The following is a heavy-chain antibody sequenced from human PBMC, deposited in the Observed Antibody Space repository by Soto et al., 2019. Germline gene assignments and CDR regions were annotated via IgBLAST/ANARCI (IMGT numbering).Heavy chain of an antibody. CDR1: GFTFSSYD. D-gene: IGHD3-10*01. V-gene: IGHV3-30*18. Sequence: QVQLVESGGGVVQPGRSLRLSCAASGFTFSSYDIHWVRQAPGNGLEWVALISYDGNNKYYADSVKGRFTISRDNSKNTLYLQMNSLRAEDTAVYYCAKLITMVRGVIMDAFDIWGQGTMVSVSS. CDR3: AKLITMVRGVIMDAFDI. J-gene: IGHJ3*02. CDR2: ISYDGNNK.